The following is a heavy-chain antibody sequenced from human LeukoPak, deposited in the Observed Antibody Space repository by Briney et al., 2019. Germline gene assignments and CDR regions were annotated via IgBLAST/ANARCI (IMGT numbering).Heavy chain of an antibody. D-gene: IGHD3-22*01. V-gene: IGHV3-7*01. CDR1: GFTLSSYW. Sequence: GGSLRLSCAASGFTLSSYWMSWVRQAPGKGLEWVANINQDGSGKEYVDSVKGRFTISRDNARSSPSLQMNSLRAEDAAVYYCARDRYDTIAYGAFDIWGQGTVVTVSS. CDR3: ARDRYDTIAYGAFDI. CDR2: INQDGSGK. J-gene: IGHJ3*02.